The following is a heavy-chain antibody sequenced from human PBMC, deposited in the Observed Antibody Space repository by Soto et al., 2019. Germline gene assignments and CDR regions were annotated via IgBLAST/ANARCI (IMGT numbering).Heavy chain of an antibody. CDR2: LFSEVGK. V-gene: IGHV2-5*02. CDR1: GFSLSTPGEA. Sequence: QITLVESGSTVVKPTETLTLTCTFSGFSLSTPGEAVGWIRQPPGKGLESLALLFSEVGKRYSPSIQNRLTINKDTSKNQVLLTLTSVDPADTATYYCARRRRIHSVWYTFDQWGQGSLVTVSS. CDR3: ARRRRIHSVWYTFDQ. J-gene: IGHJ4*02. D-gene: IGHD6-19*01.